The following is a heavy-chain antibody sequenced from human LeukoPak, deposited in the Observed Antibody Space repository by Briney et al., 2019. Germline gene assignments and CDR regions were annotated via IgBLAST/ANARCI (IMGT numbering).Heavy chain of an antibody. Sequence: GESLKISCKSSGYSFTNYWIGWVRQMPGKGLEWMGIIYPADSDTRCSPSFQGQVTISADKSISTAYLQWSSLKASDTAMYYCARRSQMATIDFDYWGQGTLVTVSS. CDR1: GYSFTNYW. CDR2: IYPADSDT. J-gene: IGHJ4*02. CDR3: ARRSQMATIDFDY. D-gene: IGHD5-24*01. V-gene: IGHV5-51*01.